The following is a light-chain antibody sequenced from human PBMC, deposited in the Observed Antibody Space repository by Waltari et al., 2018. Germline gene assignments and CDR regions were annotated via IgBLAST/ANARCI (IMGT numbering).Light chain of an antibody. Sequence: DVQMTQSPSSLSASIGDRVTITCQASQDITNYLNWYQQKPGKAPNLLIYATSNLESGVPSRFSGSGSGTLFTFTISSLQPEDIATYYCQRYDSLPLTFGPGTTVDV. CDR1: QDITNY. CDR2: ATS. J-gene: IGKJ3*01. V-gene: IGKV1-33*01. CDR3: QRYDSLPLT.